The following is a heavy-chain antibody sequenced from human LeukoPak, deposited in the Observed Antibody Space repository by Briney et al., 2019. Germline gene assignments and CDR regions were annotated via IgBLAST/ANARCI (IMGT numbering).Heavy chain of an antibody. Sequence: ASVKASCKASGYTFSSYTIHWVRQAPGQRPEWMGWINAGNGKSKFSQKFQGRVIITRDTSASTAYMELSSLRSEDTAVYFCARDAARIAVFGVAYYFDYWGQGTLVTVSS. D-gene: IGHD3-3*01. CDR3: ARDAARIAVFGVAYYFDY. CDR2: INAGNGKS. V-gene: IGHV1-3*01. J-gene: IGHJ4*02. CDR1: GYTFSSYT.